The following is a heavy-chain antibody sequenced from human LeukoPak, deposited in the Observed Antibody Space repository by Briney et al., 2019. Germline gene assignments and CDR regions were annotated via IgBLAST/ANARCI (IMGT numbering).Heavy chain of an antibody. CDR3: ARVPASGWFFDY. CDR2: INYSGST. J-gene: IGHJ4*02. D-gene: IGHD6-19*01. Sequence: KPSETLSLTCTVSGGSIRSDYWSWIRQPPGKGLEWIGYINYSGSTNYNPSLKSRVTISVDTSRNQFSLKLRSVTDADTAVYYCARVPASGWFFDYWGQGSLVTVSS. CDR1: GGSIRSDY. V-gene: IGHV4-59*01.